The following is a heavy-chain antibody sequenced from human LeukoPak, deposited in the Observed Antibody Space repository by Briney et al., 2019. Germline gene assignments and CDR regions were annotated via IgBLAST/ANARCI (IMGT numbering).Heavy chain of an antibody. CDR1: GGSFSGYY. Sequence: SETLSLTCAVYGGSFSGYYWSWIRQPPGKGLEWIGEINHSGSTNYNPSLKSRVTMSVDTSKNQFSLKLSSVTAADTAVYYCARDLIGTHYFDYWGQGTLVTVSS. V-gene: IGHV4-34*01. D-gene: IGHD3-16*01. CDR3: ARDLIGTHYFDY. J-gene: IGHJ4*02. CDR2: INHSGST.